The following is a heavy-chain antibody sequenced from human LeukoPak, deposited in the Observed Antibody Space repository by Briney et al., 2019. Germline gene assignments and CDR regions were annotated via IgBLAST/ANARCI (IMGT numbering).Heavy chain of an antibody. D-gene: IGHD1-1*01. Sequence: GGSLRLSCAASGFTVRSKYMSWVRQAPGMGLERVSVIYTDGNTYYEDSVKGRFTISRDKSKNTVYLQMNSLRAEDTAVYYCAKGNYYYYNYMDVWGRGTTVTVSS. CDR2: IYTDGNT. CDR1: GFTVRSKY. J-gene: IGHJ6*03. V-gene: IGHV3-53*01. CDR3: AKGNYYYYNYMDV.